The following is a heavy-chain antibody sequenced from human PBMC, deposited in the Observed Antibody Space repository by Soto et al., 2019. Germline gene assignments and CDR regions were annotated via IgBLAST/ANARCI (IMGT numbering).Heavy chain of an antibody. CDR2: INSDGSVS. J-gene: IGHJ6*03. CDR3: ARGDCVGGTCYSLAGSFYYYMDV. D-gene: IGHD2-15*01. Sequence: EVQLVESGGGLVQPGGSLRLSCAASGFTFSNYWMYWVRQAPGKGLEWVSRINSDGSVSSYADSVKGRLTISRDNVKNTLYLQMYSLRAEDTAVYYCARGDCVGGTCYSLAGSFYYYMDVWGKGTAVTVFS. CDR1: GFTFSNYW. V-gene: IGHV3-74*02.